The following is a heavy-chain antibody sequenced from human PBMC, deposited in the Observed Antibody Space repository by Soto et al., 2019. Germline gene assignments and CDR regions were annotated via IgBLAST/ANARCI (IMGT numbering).Heavy chain of an antibody. Sequence: LRLSCAVSGFTVSYNYMNWVRQAPGKGLGWVSVIYRGGDTFYADSVKGRFTISRDNSKNTLYLQMNSLRAEDTAVYYCARGMYGSGSYYIGDAFDMWGQGTMVTVSS. V-gene: IGHV3-53*01. CDR3: ARGMYGSGSYYIGDAFDM. CDR2: IYRGGDT. CDR1: GFTVSYNY. D-gene: IGHD3-10*01. J-gene: IGHJ3*02.